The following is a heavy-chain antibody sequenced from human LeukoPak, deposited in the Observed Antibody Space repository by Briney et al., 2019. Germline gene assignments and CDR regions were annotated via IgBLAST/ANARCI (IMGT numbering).Heavy chain of an antibody. Sequence: PSETLSLTCAVYGGSFSGYYWSWIRQPPGKGLEWIGEINHSGSTNYNPSLKSRVTISVDTSKNQFSLKLSSVTAADTAVYYCARATYYYGSGSYHPTRFDPWGQGTLVTVSS. V-gene: IGHV4-34*01. D-gene: IGHD3-10*01. CDR3: ARATYYYGSGSYHPTRFDP. CDR1: GGSFSGYY. CDR2: INHSGST. J-gene: IGHJ5*02.